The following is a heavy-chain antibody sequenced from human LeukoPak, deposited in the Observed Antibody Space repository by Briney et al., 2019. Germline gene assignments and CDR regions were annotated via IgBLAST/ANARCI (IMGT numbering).Heavy chain of an antibody. Sequence: SETLSLTCTVSGDSISSGDYYWNWIRQPAGKRLEWIGRISTSGTPNYNPTFRGRLTISIDTSKNQFSLNLRSVTAAETGIYYCARGPYWGQGTLVTVSS. CDR3: ARGPY. V-gene: IGHV4-61*02. CDR1: GDSISSGDYY. CDR2: ISTSGTP. J-gene: IGHJ4*02.